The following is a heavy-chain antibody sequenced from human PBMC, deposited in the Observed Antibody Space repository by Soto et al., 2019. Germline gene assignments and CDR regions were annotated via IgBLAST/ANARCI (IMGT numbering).Heavy chain of an antibody. J-gene: IGHJ4*02. V-gene: IGHV5-51*01. CDR2: IYPADSDT. CDR3: TRRKGYSSGWDGDY. D-gene: IGHD2-15*01. Sequence: GESLKISCKGSGYSFTSYWVGWVRQMPGKGLEWMGIIYPADSDTRYSPSFQGHVTISADKSISTAYLQWSSLKASDTAMYYCTRRKGYSSGWDGDYWGQGTLVTVSS. CDR1: GYSFTSYW.